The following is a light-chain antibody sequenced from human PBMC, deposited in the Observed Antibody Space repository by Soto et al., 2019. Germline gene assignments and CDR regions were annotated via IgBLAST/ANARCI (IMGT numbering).Light chain of an antibody. CDR2: KAS. V-gene: IGKV1-5*03. J-gene: IGKJ1*01. CDR1: QSISSW. CDR3: QHYKGYWT. Sequence: DIQMTQSPCTLSASVGDRVTITCRASQSISSWLAWYQQKPGKAPELLIYKASSLESGVPSRFSGSGSGTEFTLTISSLHPDDFATYFCQHYKGYWTFGQGPKVDIK.